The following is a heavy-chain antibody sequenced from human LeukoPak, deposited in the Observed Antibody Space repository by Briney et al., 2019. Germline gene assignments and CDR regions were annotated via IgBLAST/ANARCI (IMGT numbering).Heavy chain of an antibody. Sequence: SETLSLTCAVYGGSFSGYYWSWIRQPPGKGLEWIGEINHSGSTNYNPSLKSRVTISVDTSKNQFSLKLSSVTAADTAVYYCARVSFTVTTFDYWGQGTLLTVSS. V-gene: IGHV4-34*01. J-gene: IGHJ4*02. CDR3: ARVSFTVTTFDY. CDR2: INHSGST. CDR1: GGSFSGYY. D-gene: IGHD4-17*01.